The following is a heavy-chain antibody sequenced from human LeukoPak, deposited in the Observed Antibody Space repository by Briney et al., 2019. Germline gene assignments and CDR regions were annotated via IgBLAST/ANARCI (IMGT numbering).Heavy chain of an antibody. CDR2: INHSGST. CDR3: AKDRYSSVVSYCDY. J-gene: IGHJ4*02. V-gene: IGHV4-34*01. D-gene: IGHD6-19*01. Sequence: PSETLSLTCAVYGGSFSGYYWSWIRQPPGKGLEWIGEINHSGSTNYNPSLKSRVTISVDTSKNQFSLKLSSVTAADTAVYYCAKDRYSSVVSYCDYWGQGTLVTVSS. CDR1: GGSFSGYY.